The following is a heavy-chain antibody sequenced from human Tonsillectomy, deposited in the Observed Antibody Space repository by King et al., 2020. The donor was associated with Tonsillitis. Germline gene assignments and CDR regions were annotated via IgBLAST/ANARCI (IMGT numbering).Heavy chain of an antibody. CDR2: MGSSGSTM. V-gene: IGHV3-11*01. CDR1: GFTFTDYY. D-gene: IGHD2-15*01. Sequence: VQLVESGGGLVKPGGSLRLSCAASGFTFTDYYMAWIRQAPGKGLEWLSYMGSSGSTMYYADSVKGRFTISRDNGKNSVYLQMDSLRAEDTAVYYCTRDRQYCGGGSCYCTGFDYWGQGTLVTVSS. J-gene: IGHJ4*02. CDR3: TRDRQYCGGGSCYCTGFDY.